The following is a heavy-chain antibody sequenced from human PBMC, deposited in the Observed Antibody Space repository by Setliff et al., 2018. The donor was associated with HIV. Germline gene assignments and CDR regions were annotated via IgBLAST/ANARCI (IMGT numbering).Heavy chain of an antibody. CDR3: VRVGRGGYYYDAFDF. V-gene: IGHV1-18*01. D-gene: IGHD3-3*01. CDR1: GYTFTNYG. Sequence: ASVKVSCKTSGYTFTNYGLSWVRQAPGQGLEWVGWISAYNGNTNYAQKLQDRVTMATDTSTSTAYMELRSLRSDDSAMYYCVRVGRGGYYYDAFDFWGQGTMVTVSS. CDR2: ISAYNGNT. J-gene: IGHJ3*01.